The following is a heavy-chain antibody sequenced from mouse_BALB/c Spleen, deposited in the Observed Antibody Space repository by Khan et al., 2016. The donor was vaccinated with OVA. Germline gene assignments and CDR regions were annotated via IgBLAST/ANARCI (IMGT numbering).Heavy chain of an antibody. CDR1: GFSLTSDG. CDR3: AKLRVFYFDS. CDR2: IWGDGST. Sequence: QVQLQQSGPGLVAPSQSLSITCTVSGFSLTSDGVSWVRQPPGKGLEWLGVIWGDGSTNYHSALRSRMSIRKDNFKSQVFLKLDSLPTEDTATYYCAKLRVFYFDSGGQGNTLKV. J-gene: IGHJ2*01. V-gene: IGHV2-3*01.